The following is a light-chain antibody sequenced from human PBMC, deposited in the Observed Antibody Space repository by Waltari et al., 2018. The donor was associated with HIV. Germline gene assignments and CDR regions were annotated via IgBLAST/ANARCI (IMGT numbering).Light chain of an antibody. V-gene: IGKV4-1*01. CDR3: LQYYSTPS. J-gene: IGKJ5*01. Sequence: DIVMTQSPDSLVVSLGERATIACKSSQSVFHSSNSNNYLAWYQHKPGQSPKLLLYWACTREFGVPDRFSGSGSGTDFTLTINSLQAEDAAVYYCLQYYSTPSFGQGTRLEIK. CDR2: WAC. CDR1: QSVFHSSNSNNY.